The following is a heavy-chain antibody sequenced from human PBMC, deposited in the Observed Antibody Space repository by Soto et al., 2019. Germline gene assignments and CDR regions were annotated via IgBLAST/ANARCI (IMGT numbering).Heavy chain of an antibody. J-gene: IGHJ4*02. CDR1: GGSSSGCY. Sequence: LSLTCAVYGGSSSGCYWTWIRQSPVKGLEWIGEISSGSTNYNPSLKSRVTISADMSKNQFSLKLTSVTAADTAIYYCARGPYSRGVGATNPSNWGQGTQVTVSS. V-gene: IGHV4-34*01. D-gene: IGHD1-26*01. CDR3: ARGPYSRGVGATNPSN. CDR2: ISSGST.